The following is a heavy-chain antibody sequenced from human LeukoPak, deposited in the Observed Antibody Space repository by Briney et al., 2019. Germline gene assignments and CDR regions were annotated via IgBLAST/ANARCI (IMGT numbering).Heavy chain of an antibody. CDR2: ISWNSGTI. CDR1: GFTFEDYA. J-gene: IGHJ4*02. Sequence: GGSLRLSCAASGFTFEDYAMHWVRQAPGKGLEWVSGISWNSGTIGYADSVKGRSTISRDNAKNSLYLQMNSLRAEDTAVYYCARALGGSSGRDYWGQGTLVTVSS. V-gene: IGHV3-9*01. CDR3: ARALGGSSGRDY. D-gene: IGHD6-19*01.